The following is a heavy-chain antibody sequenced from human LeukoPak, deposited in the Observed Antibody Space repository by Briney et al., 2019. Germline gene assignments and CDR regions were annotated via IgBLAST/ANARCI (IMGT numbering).Heavy chain of an antibody. CDR3: ARVVRRTGANDTAAGFDP. V-gene: IGHV4-39*07. CDR1: GGSISSGSYY. J-gene: IGHJ5*02. Sequence: PSETLSLTCTVSGGSISSGSYYWSWIRQPPGKGLEWIGSIYYSGSTYYNPSLKSRVTISVDTSKNQFSLKLSSVTAADTAVYYCARVVRRTGANDTAAGFDPWGQGTLVTVSS. CDR2: IYYSGST. D-gene: IGHD4/OR15-4a*01.